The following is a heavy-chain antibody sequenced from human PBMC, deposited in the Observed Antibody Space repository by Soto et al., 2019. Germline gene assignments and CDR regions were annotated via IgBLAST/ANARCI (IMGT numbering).Heavy chain of an antibody. CDR1: GFSLSTLGTC. D-gene: IGHD2-21*01. J-gene: IGHJ4*02. V-gene: IGHV2-70*01. CDR2: INWDNNK. Sequence: GPTLVNPTQTLTLTCTFSGFSLSTLGTCVTWIRQSPGKALEWLALINWDNNKYYSTSLKTRLTISRDTSKNQVVLTMTNVDPVDTATYYCARIPHYSDSYYMDYWGQGTLVTVSS. CDR3: ARIPHYSDSYYMDY.